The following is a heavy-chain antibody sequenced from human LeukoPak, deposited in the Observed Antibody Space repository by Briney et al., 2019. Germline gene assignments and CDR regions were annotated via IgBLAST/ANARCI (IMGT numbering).Heavy chain of an antibody. J-gene: IGHJ4*02. CDR1: GFTFSDYY. V-gene: IGHV3-11*01. CDR2: ISSSGSTM. D-gene: IGHD3-16*02. CDR3: ARSSVMITFGGVIEPFDY. Sequence: GGSLRLSCAASGFTFSDYYMSWIRQAPGKGLEWVSYISSSGSTMYYADSVKGRFTISRDNAKNSLYLQMNSLRAEDTAVYYCARSSVMITFGGVIEPFDYWGQGTLVTVSS.